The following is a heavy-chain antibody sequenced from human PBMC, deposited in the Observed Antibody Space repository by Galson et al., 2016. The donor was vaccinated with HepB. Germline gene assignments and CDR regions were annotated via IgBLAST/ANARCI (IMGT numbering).Heavy chain of an antibody. CDR3: ARENRQKQLSGWYSQTKEYYYYAMDV. V-gene: IGHV3-33*01. CDR2: IWYDGSTK. J-gene: IGHJ6*02. Sequence: SLRLSCAASGFNFSAYDMYWVRQSPGKGLEWLVVIWYDGSTKHYADSVKGRFSISRDNSKNTVFLQMNSLRAEDTAVYYCARENRQKQLSGWYSQTKEYYYYAMDVWGQGTTVAVSS. D-gene: IGHD6-19*01. CDR1: GFNFSAYD.